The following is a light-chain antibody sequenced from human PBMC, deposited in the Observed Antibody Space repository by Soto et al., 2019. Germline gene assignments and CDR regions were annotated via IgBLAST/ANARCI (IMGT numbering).Light chain of an antibody. V-gene: IGKV3-11*01. Sequence: EIVLTQSPSTLSLSPGERATLSCRASQSVSSYLGWYQQQHGKPPRLLIYDASNRATGIPARFSGSASGTDFTLTISSLEPEDCAVYYCQQRSNWPLTFGGGTKVDIK. J-gene: IGKJ4*01. CDR3: QQRSNWPLT. CDR2: DAS. CDR1: QSVSSY.